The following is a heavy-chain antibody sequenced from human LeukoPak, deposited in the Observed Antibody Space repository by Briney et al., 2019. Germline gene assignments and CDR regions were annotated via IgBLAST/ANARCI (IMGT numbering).Heavy chain of an antibody. CDR3: ASRSIILGYCSGGSCYPYYYGMDV. J-gene: IGHJ6*02. Sequence: SETLSLTCTVSGGSISSGGYYWSWIRQHPGKGLEWIGYIYYSGSTYYNPSLKSRVTISVDTSKNQFSLKLSSVTAADTAVYYCASRSIILGYCSGGSCYPYYYGMDVWGQGTTVTVSS. CDR1: GGSISSGGYY. D-gene: IGHD2-15*01. V-gene: IGHV4-31*03. CDR2: IYYSGST.